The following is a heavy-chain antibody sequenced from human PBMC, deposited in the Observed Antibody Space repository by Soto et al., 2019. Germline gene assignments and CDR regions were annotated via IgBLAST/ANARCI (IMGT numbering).Heavy chain of an antibody. V-gene: IGHV4-4*02. Sequence: PSETLSLTCAVSGGSISSSNWWSWVRQPPGKGLEWIGEIYHSGSTNYNPSLKSRVTISVDKSKNQFSLKLSSVTAADTAVYYCARDYGGSSSGHYYYYYGMDVWGQGTTVTVSS. CDR1: GGSISSSNW. CDR3: ARDYGGSSSGHYYYYYGMDV. J-gene: IGHJ6*02. D-gene: IGHD6-6*01. CDR2: IYHSGST.